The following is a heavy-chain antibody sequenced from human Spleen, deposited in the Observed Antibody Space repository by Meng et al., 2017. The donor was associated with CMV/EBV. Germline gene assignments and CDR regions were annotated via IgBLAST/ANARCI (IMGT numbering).Heavy chain of an antibody. CDR1: GFTFEDYG. V-gene: IGHV3-21*01. Sequence: GESLKISCAASGFTFEDYGMSWVRQVPGKGLEWVSSISSSSSYIYYADSVKGRFTISRDNAKNSLYLQMNSLRAEDTAVYYCARNCGDDCWHYWGRGTLVTVSS. CDR2: ISSSSSYI. CDR3: ARNCGDDCWHY. D-gene: IGHD2-21*01. J-gene: IGHJ4*02.